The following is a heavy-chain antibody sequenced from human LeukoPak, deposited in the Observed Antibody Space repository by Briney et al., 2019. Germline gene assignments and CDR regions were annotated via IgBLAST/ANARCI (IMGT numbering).Heavy chain of an antibody. J-gene: IGHJ4*02. Sequence: PGGSLRLSCAASGFTFSSYTMNWVRQAPGKGLEWVSHISSSNSYIYYADSVKGRFTISRDNAKNSLYLQMNSLRAEDTAVYYCARDGCVDYWGQGTLVTVSS. V-gene: IGHV3-21*01. CDR3: ARDGCVDY. D-gene: IGHD2-8*01. CDR2: ISSSNSYI. CDR1: GFTFSSYT.